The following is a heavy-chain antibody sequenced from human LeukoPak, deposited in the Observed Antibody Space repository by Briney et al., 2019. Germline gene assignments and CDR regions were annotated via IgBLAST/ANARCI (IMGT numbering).Heavy chain of an antibody. CDR2: INPGGANT. J-gene: IGHJ4*02. CDR1: GYTFTNYY. D-gene: IGHD5-24*01. Sequence: ASVKVSCKASGYTFTNYYIHWVRQAPGQGLEWMGLINPGGANTNYAQNFQGRVTMTRDTSISTAYMELSRLRSDDTAVYYCNGYPDYWGQGTLVTVSS. V-gene: IGHV1-46*01. CDR3: NGYPDY.